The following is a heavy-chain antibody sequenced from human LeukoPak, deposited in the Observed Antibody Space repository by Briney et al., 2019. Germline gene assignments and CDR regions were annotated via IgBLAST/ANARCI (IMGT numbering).Heavy chain of an antibody. J-gene: IGHJ4*02. CDR2: IIPIFGTA. D-gene: IGHD1-26*01. CDR1: GYTFTGYY. V-gene: IGHV1-69*13. CDR3: ARDLGVGAKS. Sequence: GASVKVSCKASGYTFTGYYMHWVRQAPGQGLEWMGGIIPIFGTANYAQKFQGRVTITADESTSTAYMELSSLRSEDTAVYYCARDLGVGAKSWGQGTLVTVSS.